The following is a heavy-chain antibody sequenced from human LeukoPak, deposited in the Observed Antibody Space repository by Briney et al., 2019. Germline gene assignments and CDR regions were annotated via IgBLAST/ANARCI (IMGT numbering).Heavy chain of an antibody. Sequence: ASVTVSCKASGYTFTGYYMHWVRQAPGQGLEWMGWINPNSGGTNYAQKFQGRVTMTRDTSISTAYMELSRLRSDDTAVYYCARLFYGSGSYDKNFDYWGQGTLVTVSS. D-gene: IGHD3-10*01. J-gene: IGHJ4*02. CDR1: GYTFTGYY. V-gene: IGHV1-2*02. CDR2: INPNSGGT. CDR3: ARLFYGSGSYDKNFDY.